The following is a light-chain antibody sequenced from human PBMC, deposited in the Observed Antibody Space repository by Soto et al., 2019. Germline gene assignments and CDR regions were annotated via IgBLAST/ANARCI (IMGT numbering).Light chain of an antibody. V-gene: IGKV3-15*01. Sequence: EIVLTQSPGTLSLSPGERATLSCRASQSVGGYLAWYQHRPGQAPRLLIYDTSTRAAGIPARFTGSGSGTDFTLTISSLQSEDFAVYYCQQYNTWRSISFGQGTRLEIK. CDR2: DTS. CDR1: QSVGGY. CDR3: QQYNTWRSIS. J-gene: IGKJ5*01.